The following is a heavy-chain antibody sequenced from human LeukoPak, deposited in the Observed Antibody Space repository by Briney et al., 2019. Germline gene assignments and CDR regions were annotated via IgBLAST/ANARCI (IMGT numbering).Heavy chain of an antibody. Sequence: SQTLSLTCTVSGGSISSGGYYWSWIRQHPGKGPEWIGYIYYSGSTYYNPSLKSRVTISVDTSKNQFSLKLSSVTAADTAVYYCASSVGRVTAAPRDWYFDLWGRGTLVTVSS. CDR1: GGSISSGGYY. J-gene: IGHJ2*01. CDR2: IYYSGST. CDR3: ASSVGRVTAAPRDWYFDL. D-gene: IGHD2-21*02. V-gene: IGHV4-31*03.